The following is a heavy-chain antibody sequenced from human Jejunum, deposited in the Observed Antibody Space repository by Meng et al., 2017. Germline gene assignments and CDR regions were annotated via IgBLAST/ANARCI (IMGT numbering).Heavy chain of an antibody. Sequence: QVQLQESGPGLVKPSQTLSLTCTVSGASISGGYYLRWLRHSPGRGLEWIGHIYYSGGTSYCPSFKSRTPLSVVTSKSPFSLPFPSLTTSHTSVSYSARLGSYNWFDPWGPRTLVTVSS. J-gene: IGHJ5*02. D-gene: IGHD3-10*01. V-gene: IGHV4-31*03. CDR3: ARLGSYNWFDP. CDR2: IYYSGGT. CDR1: GASISGGYY.